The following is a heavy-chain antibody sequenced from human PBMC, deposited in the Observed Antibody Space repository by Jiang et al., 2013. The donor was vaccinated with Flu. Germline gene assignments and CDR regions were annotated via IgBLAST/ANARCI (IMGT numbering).Heavy chain of an antibody. J-gene: IGHJ4*02. CDR1: GFTFSTYS. D-gene: IGHD3-10*01. Sequence: RSLRLSCAASGFTFSTYSMNWVRQAPGKGLEWVSSISSSSTYIYYVDSVKGRFTISRDNAKNSLYLQMNSLRAEDTAVYYCARESPGGYYWGQGTLVTVSS. CDR3: ARESPGGYY. CDR2: ISSSSTYI. V-gene: IGHV3-21*01.